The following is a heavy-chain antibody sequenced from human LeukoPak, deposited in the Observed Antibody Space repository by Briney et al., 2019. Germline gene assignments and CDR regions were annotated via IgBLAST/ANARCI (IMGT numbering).Heavy chain of an antibody. CDR1: GGTFSSYA. CDR2: VIPIFGTA. Sequence: VASVKVSCKASGGTFSSYAISWVRQAPGQGLEWMGGVIPIFGTANYAQKFQGRVTITADESTSTAYMELSSLRSEDTAVYYCARGGGGLHYYYYMDVWGKGTTVTISS. V-gene: IGHV1-69*13. CDR3: ARGGGGLHYYYYMDV. J-gene: IGHJ6*03. D-gene: IGHD2-15*01.